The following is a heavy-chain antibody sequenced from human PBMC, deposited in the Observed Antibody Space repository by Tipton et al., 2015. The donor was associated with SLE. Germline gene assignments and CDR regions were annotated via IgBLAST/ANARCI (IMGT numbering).Heavy chain of an antibody. Sequence: QVQLVQSGPEVKKPGSSVKVSCKASGGTFSSYAISWVRQAPGQGLEWMGRIIPILGIANYAQKFQGRVTITADKSTSTAYMELSSLRSEDTAVYYCASLIMLNAFDIWGQGTMVTVSS. D-gene: IGHD3-10*02. J-gene: IGHJ3*02. V-gene: IGHV1-69*09. CDR2: IIPILGIA. CDR1: GGTFSSYA. CDR3: ASLIMLNAFDI.